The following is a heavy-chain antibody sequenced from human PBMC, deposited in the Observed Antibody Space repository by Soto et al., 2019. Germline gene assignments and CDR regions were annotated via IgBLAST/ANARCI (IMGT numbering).Heavy chain of an antibody. Sequence: QVQLQQWGAGLLKPSETLSLTCAVYGGSFSGYYWSWIRQPPGKGLEWIGEINHSGSTNYNPSLKRRVTISVDTVKNQFSLKLSSVAAADTAVYYCARDRLRYDDSSGYYWRNDAFDIWGQGTMVTVSP. D-gene: IGHD3-22*01. CDR3: ARDRLRYDDSSGYYWRNDAFDI. CDR1: GGSFSGYY. V-gene: IGHV4-34*01. CDR2: INHSGST. J-gene: IGHJ3*02.